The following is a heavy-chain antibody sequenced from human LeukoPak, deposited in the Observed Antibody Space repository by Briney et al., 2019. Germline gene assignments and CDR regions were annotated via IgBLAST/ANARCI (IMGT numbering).Heavy chain of an antibody. CDR2: IHPGDSDT. CDR3: ARQPGAGWFDP. Sequence: GESLKISCQASGYSFSSSWIDWARQMPGTGLEWMAIIHPGDSDTRYSPSFQGQVTISADKSISTVYLQWGSLKASDTAMYYCARQPGAGWFDPWGQGTLVTVSS. D-gene: IGHD3-10*01. CDR1: GYSFSSSW. J-gene: IGHJ5*02. V-gene: IGHV5-51*01.